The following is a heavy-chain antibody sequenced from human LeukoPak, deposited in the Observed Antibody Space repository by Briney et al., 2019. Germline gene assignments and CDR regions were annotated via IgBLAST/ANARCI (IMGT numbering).Heavy chain of an antibody. D-gene: IGHD3-10*01. CDR2: ISYSGST. V-gene: IGHV4-59*01. CDR3: ARSGLVRGVST. Sequence: ASETLSLTCTVSGDSMSRYYWTWIRQPPGKELEWIGSISYSGSTNYNPSLKSRVTMSIDTSKNQFSLKLNSVTAADTAVYYCARSGLVRGVSTWGKGTLVTVSS. CDR1: GDSMSRYY. J-gene: IGHJ4*02.